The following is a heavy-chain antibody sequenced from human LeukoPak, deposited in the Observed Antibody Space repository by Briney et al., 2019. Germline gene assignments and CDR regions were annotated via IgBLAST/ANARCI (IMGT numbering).Heavy chain of an antibody. V-gene: IGHV4-38-2*02. CDR2: ISHSGST. D-gene: IGHD2-15*01. Sequence: SETLSLTCTVSGYSISSGYYWGWIRQPPGKGLKWIGSISHSGSTYYNPSLKSRVTISVDTSKNQFSLKLSSVTAADTAVYYCARTVGYCSGGSCYSYYYFDYWGQGTLVTVSS. J-gene: IGHJ4*02. CDR1: GYSISSGYY. CDR3: ARTVGYCSGGSCYSYYYFDY.